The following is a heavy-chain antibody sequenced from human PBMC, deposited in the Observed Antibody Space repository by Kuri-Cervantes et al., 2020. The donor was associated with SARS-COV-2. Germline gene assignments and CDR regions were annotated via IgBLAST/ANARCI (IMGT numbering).Heavy chain of an antibody. D-gene: IGHD3-3*01. CDR3: TRDDFWSGYLDY. V-gene: IGHV3-49*04. CDR2: IRSKAYGGTT. J-gene: IGHJ4*02. Sequence: QTLSLTCAASDFTFGDYALNWVRQAPGKGLEWVGFIRSKAYGGTTEYAASVKGRFTISRDDSKSIAYLQMNSLKTEDTAVYYCTRDDFWSGYLDYWGQGTLVTVYS. CDR1: DFTFGDYA.